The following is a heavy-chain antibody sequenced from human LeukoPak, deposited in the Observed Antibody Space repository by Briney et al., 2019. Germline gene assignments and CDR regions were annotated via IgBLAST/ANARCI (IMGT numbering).Heavy chain of an antibody. Sequence: PGGSLRLSCAASGFTFSSYAMSWVRQAPGKGLEGVSAIGGSGGSTYYADSGKGRVTISRDNSHNTLYLQMNSLRAEDTAVYYCAKVPYDSSGYYYFDYWGQGTLVTVSS. V-gene: IGHV3-23*01. CDR3: AKVPYDSSGYYYFDY. CDR1: GFTFSSYA. J-gene: IGHJ4*02. CDR2: IGGSGGST. D-gene: IGHD3-22*01.